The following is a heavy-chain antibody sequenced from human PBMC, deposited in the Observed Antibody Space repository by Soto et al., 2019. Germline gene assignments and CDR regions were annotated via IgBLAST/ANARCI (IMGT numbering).Heavy chain of an antibody. D-gene: IGHD2-2*01. V-gene: IGHV3-21*01. J-gene: IGHJ6*02. Sequence: GGSLRLSCAASGFTFSSYSMNWVRQAPGKGLEWVSSISSSSSYIYYADSVKGRFTISRDNTKNSLYLQMNSLRAEDTAVYYCAGGYCSSTSCSFYYGMDVWGQGTTVTVSS. CDR1: GFTFSSYS. CDR3: AGGYCSSTSCSFYYGMDV. CDR2: ISSSSSYI.